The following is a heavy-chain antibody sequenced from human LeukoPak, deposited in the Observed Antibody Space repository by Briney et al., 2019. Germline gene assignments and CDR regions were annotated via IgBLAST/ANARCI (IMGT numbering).Heavy chain of an antibody. CDR3: ASPPLYDYVWGSYHYYYYMDV. Sequence: SVKVSCKASGGTFSSYAISWVRQAPGQGLEWMGGIIPIFGTANYAQKFQGRVTITADESTSTAYMERSSLRSEDTAVYYCASPPLYDYVWGSYHYYYYMDVWGKGTTVTVSS. J-gene: IGHJ6*03. CDR2: IIPIFGTA. CDR1: GGTFSSYA. D-gene: IGHD3-16*02. V-gene: IGHV1-69*13.